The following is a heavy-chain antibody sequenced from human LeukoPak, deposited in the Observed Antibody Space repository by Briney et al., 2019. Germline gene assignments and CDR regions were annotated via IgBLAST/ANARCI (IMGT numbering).Heavy chain of an antibody. D-gene: IGHD2-15*01. J-gene: IGHJ5*02. CDR2: TYHRSKWYY. Sequence: SQTLSLTCSISGDSVSSKNAAWNWIRQAPSRGLEWLGRTYHRSKWYYEYAVSVKSRITIKSDTSKNQFSLQLNSVTPEDTAVYYCASTHGPIDHWGQGTLVTVSS. CDR3: ASTHGPIDH. V-gene: IGHV6-1*01. CDR1: GDSVSSKNAA.